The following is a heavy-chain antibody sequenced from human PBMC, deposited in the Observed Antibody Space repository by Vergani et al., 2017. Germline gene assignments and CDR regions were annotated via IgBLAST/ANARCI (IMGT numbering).Heavy chain of an antibody. CDR1: GFSFNSYW. CDR3: ARLSYDTTPYLQGGYDC. V-gene: IGHV3-23*01. CDR2: ISARYPST. J-gene: IGHJ4*02. Sequence: EVQLLESGGGLVQPGGSLRLSCSASGFSFNSYWMHWVRQAPGKGLEWVSAISARYPSTYYADSVKGRFTISRDNSKNMLYLQMNSLRAEDTAVYYCARLSYDTTPYLQGGYDCWGQGTLVSVSS. D-gene: IGHD3-22*01.